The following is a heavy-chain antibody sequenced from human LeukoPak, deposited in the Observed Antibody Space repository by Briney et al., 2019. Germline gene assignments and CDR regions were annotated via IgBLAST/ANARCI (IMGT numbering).Heavy chain of an antibody. V-gene: IGHV4-61*02. CDR3: ARESELLWFGELSPRGVAWFDP. CDR2: IYTSGST. Sequence: SETLSLTCSISGGSISSSSYYWGWIRQPPGKGLEWIGRIYTSGSTNYSPSLKSRVTISVDTSKNQFSLKLSSVTAADTAVYYCARESELLWFGELSPRGVAWFDPWGQGTLVTVSS. D-gene: IGHD3-10*01. CDR1: GGSISSSSYY. J-gene: IGHJ5*02.